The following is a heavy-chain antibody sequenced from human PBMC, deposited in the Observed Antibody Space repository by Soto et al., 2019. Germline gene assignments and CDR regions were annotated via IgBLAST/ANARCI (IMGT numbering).Heavy chain of an antibody. CDR3: ARGPGVYGDYVFDWYFDL. CDR2: INHSGST. CDR1: GGSVSGYY. Sequence: PXATLSLTCAVYGGSVSGYYWSWIRQPPGKGLEWIGEINHSGSTNYNPSLKSRVTISVDTSKNQFSLKLSSVTAADTAVYYCARGPGVYGDYVFDWYFDLWGRGTLVTVSS. J-gene: IGHJ2*01. V-gene: IGHV4-34*01. D-gene: IGHD4-17*01.